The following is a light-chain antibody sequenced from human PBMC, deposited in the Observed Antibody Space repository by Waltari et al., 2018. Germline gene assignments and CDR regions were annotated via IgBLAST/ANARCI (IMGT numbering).Light chain of an antibody. CDR3: QQYGDSRWT. V-gene: IGKV3-20*01. CDR1: QSVTGSY. Sequence: ETVLTQSPGTLSLSPGERASLSCRASQSVTGSYITWYQQRPGQAPRLLIYGASNRVTGIPDRFSGSRSGTEFTLTISRLERDDFAVYYCQQYGDSRWTFGQGTKVEIK. J-gene: IGKJ1*01. CDR2: GAS.